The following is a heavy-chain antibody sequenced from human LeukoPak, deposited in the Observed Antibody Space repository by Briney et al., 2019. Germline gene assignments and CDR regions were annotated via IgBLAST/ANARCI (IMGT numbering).Heavy chain of an antibody. CDR3: ARGYVVYYYYYGMDV. CDR2: MNPNSGNT. J-gene: IGHJ6*02. D-gene: IGHD2-15*01. V-gene: IGHV1-8*01. Sequence: GASVKVSCKASGYTFTSYDINWVRQATGQGLEWWGWMNPNSGNTGYAQKFQGRVTMTRNTSISTAYMELSSLRSEDTAVYYCARGYVVYYYYYGMDVWGQGTTVTVSS. CDR1: GYTFTSYD.